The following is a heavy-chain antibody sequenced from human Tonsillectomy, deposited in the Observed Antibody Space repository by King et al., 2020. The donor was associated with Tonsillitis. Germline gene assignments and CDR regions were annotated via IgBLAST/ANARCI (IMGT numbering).Heavy chain of an antibody. D-gene: IGHD2-2*01. Sequence: QLQESGPGLVKPSETLSLTCTVSGASMSGYYWSWIRQPAEKGLEWIGRIHTTGSTNYNPSLESRVTMSVDTSKNQFSLKLTSMTAADTAMYYCARDQPVGSTRFDYWGQGSLVTVSS. CDR2: IHTTGST. J-gene: IGHJ4*02. CDR3: ARDQPVGSTRFDY. V-gene: IGHV4-4*07. CDR1: GASMSGYY.